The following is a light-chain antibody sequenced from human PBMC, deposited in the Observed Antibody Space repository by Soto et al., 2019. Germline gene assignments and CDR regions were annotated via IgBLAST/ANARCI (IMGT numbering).Light chain of an antibody. J-gene: IGLJ2*01. V-gene: IGLV1-44*01. Sequence: QSVLTQPPSASGTPGQGVSISCSGGSSNIGSTAVNWYQQLPGAAPKLLIYSNNERPSGVPDRFSGSKSGTSASLAISGLHSEDEGDYFCAAWDADLSGVVFGGGTKLTVL. CDR2: SNN. CDR3: AAWDADLSGVV. CDR1: SSNIGSTA.